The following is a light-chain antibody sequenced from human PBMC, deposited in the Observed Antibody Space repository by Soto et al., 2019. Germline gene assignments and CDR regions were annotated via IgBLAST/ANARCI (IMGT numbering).Light chain of an antibody. J-gene: IGLJ2*01. CDR1: SSTFANNY. V-gene: IGLV1-47*01. Sequence: QSALTQPPSVSGTPGQRVSISCSGDSSTFANNYVHWYQQVPGAAPKLLMYRTDQRPSGVPERFSGSKSGTSASLTISGLRPEDEAQYYCAAYTGNWNGPVFGGGTKVTV. CDR2: RTD. CDR3: AAYTGNWNGPV.